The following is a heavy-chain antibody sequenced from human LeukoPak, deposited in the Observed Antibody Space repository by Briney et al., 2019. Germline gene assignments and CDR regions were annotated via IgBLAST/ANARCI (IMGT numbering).Heavy chain of an antibody. CDR1: GFTFSNYA. V-gene: IGHV3-30*18. J-gene: IGHJ4*02. CDR2: ISYDGTNE. D-gene: IGHD6-19*01. Sequence: GRSLRLSCAVSGFTFSNYAMHWVRQAPGKGLEWVALISYDGTNEYYADSVKGRFTISRDNSKNTLYLQMNSLRAEDTAVYYCAKIAVAGYYFDYWGQGTLVTVSS. CDR3: AKIAVAGYYFDY.